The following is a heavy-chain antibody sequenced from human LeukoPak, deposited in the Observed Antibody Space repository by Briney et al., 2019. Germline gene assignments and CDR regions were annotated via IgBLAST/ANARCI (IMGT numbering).Heavy chain of an antibody. Sequence: GGSLRLSCAASGFTFSSYAMSWVRQAPGKGLEWVSAISGSGGSTYYADSVKGRFTISRDNSKNTLYLQMNSLRAEDTAVYYCAKDAHYDFWSGYLLFDPWGQGTLVTVSS. CDR2: ISGSGGST. D-gene: IGHD3-3*01. V-gene: IGHV3-23*01. CDR1: GFTFSSYA. CDR3: AKDAHYDFWSGYLLFDP. J-gene: IGHJ5*02.